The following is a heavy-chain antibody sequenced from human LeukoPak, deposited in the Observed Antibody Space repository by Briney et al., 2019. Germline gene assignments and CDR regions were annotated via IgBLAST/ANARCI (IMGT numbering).Heavy chain of an antibody. Sequence: GASVKVSCKASGYTFTGYYLHWVRQAPGQGLEWMGWINPNSGGTNYAQKFQGRVTMTRDTSISTAYMELSRLTPDDTALYYCARESETGATVNTYWFDPWGQGTLVTVSS. CDR1: GYTFTGYY. J-gene: IGHJ5*02. V-gene: IGHV1-2*02. CDR2: INPNSGGT. CDR3: ARESETGATVNTYWFDP. D-gene: IGHD4-17*01.